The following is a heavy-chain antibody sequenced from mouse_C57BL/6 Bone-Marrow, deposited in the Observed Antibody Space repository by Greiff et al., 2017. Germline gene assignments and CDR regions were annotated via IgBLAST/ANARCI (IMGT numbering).Heavy chain of an antibody. CDR2: ISYDGSN. J-gene: IGHJ1*03. V-gene: IGHV3-6*01. CDR3: AREPTVVGYFDV. Sequence: ESGPGLVKPSQSLSLTCSVTGYSITSGYYWNWIRQFPGNKLEWMGYISYDGSNNYNPSLKNRISITRDTSKNQFFLKLNSVTTEDTATYYCAREPTVVGYFDVWGTGTTVTVSS. D-gene: IGHD1-1*01. CDR1: GYSITSGYY.